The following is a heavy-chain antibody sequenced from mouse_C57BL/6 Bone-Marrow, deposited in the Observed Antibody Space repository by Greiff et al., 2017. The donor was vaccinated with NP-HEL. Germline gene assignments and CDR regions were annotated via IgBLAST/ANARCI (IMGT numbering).Heavy chain of an antibody. J-gene: IGHJ3*01. Sequence: QVQLQQPGAELVKPGASVKLSCKASGYTFTSYRMHWVKQRPGQGLEWIGMIHPNSGSTNYNEKFKSKATLTVDKSSSTAYMQLSSLTSEDSAVYYCARRGIYYDYDEFAYWGQGTLVTVSA. CDR2: IHPNSGST. V-gene: IGHV1-64*01. CDR1: GYTFTSYR. CDR3: ARRGIYYDYDEFAY. D-gene: IGHD2-4*01.